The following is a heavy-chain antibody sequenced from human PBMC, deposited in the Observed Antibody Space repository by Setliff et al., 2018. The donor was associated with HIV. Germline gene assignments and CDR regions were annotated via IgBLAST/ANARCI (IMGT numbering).Heavy chain of an antibody. CDR1: GYTFTGYY. Sequence: ASVKVSCKASGYTFTGYYIHWVRQAPGQGLEWMGWINPNSGGTKYTQKFQGRVAMTRDASISTAYMELSSLRSDDTAAYHCARGDLARDYYYMDVWGKGTTVTV. CDR2: INPNSGGT. CDR3: ARGDLARDYYYMDV. J-gene: IGHJ6*03. V-gene: IGHV1-2*02. D-gene: IGHD5-12*01.